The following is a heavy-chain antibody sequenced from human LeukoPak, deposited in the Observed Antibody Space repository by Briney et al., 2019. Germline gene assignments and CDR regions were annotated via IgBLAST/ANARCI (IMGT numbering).Heavy chain of an antibody. CDR2: IYNTGSTNP. D-gene: IGHD6-13*01. CDR1: GGSISSHY. CDR3: VRAKISAAGVWLFDP. V-gene: IGHV4-4*07. J-gene: IGHJ5*02. Sequence: PSETLSLTCTVSGGSISSHYWNWIRQPAGKGLEWIGRIYNTGSTNPNYNPSLESRVTMSLGTSKNQFSLKLSSVTAADTAVYYCVRAKISAAGVWLFDPWGQGTLITVSS.